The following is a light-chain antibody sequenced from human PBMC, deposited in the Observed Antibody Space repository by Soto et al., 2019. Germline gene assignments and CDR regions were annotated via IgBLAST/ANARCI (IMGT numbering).Light chain of an antibody. V-gene: IGKV1-39*01. CDR3: QQSYSTPWT. CDR1: QSISSY. CDR2: AAS. J-gene: IGKJ1*01. Sequence: MTQSPSSLSASVGDRVTITCRASQSISSYLNWYQQKPGKAPKLLIYAASSLQSGVPSRFSGSGSGTDFTLTISSLQPEDFATYYCQQSYSTPWTFGQGTKVEIE.